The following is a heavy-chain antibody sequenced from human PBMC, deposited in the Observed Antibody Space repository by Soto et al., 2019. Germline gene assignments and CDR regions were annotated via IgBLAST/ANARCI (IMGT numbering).Heavy chain of an antibody. CDR2: IYYSGSS. D-gene: IGHD5-12*01. CDR3: ARDTIVAKDYYYMDV. V-gene: IGHV4-59*01. CDR1: GASISSYY. Sequence: SETLSLTCPFSGASISSYYWSWIRQPPGKGLEWIGYIYYSGSSNYNPSLKGRVTMSVDTSKNQFSLKLSSVTAADTAVYYCARDTIVAKDYYYMDVWGKGTTVTVSS. J-gene: IGHJ6*03.